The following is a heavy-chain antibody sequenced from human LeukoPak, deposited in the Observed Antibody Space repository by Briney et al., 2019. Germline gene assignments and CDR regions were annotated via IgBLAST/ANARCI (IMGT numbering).Heavy chain of an antibody. Sequence: PGGSLRLSCAASGFTFSSYAMSWVRQAPGKGLEWVSAISGSGGSTYYADSVKGRFTISRDNSKNTLYLQMNSLRAEDTAVYYCAKDHTYDSSGYYIVDYWGQGTLVTVSS. D-gene: IGHD3-22*01. J-gene: IGHJ4*02. V-gene: IGHV3-23*01. CDR1: GFTFSSYA. CDR2: ISGSGGST. CDR3: AKDHTYDSSGYYIVDY.